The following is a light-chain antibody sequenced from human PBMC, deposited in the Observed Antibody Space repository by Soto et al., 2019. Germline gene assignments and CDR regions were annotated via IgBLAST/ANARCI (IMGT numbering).Light chain of an antibody. CDR1: GSDFGGYNY. J-gene: IGLJ2*01. Sequence: QSALTQPASVSGSPGQSITISCTGTGSDFGGYNYVSWYQQHPGKAPKLMIYDVSNRPSGVSNRFSGSKSGNTASLNISWIKDENEADYYYSSYTSNRNSHVVFGGGTKVTVL. CDR2: DVS. CDR3: SSYTSNRNSHVV. V-gene: IGLV2-14*03.